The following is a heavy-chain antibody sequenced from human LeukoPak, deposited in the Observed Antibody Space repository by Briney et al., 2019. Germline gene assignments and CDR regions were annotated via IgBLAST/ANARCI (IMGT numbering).Heavy chain of an antibody. V-gene: IGHV5-51*01. D-gene: IGHD2-8*01. CDR1: GYRFTSYW. Sequence: GESLKISCKASGYRFTSYWIGWVRQMPGKGLEWMGIISPVDSDTRYSPSFQGQVTISADKYITTAYLQWSSLKASDTAVYYCARLGVLYYFDYWGQGTLVTVSS. CDR2: ISPVDSDT. J-gene: IGHJ4*02. CDR3: ARLGVLYYFDY.